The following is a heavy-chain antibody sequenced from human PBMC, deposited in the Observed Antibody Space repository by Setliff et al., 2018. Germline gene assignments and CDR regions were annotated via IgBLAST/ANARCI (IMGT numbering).Heavy chain of an antibody. CDR3: ARSGNYSPNDY. D-gene: IGHD1-26*01. CDR1: GYTFTSHY. Sequence: ASVKVSCKASGYTFTSHYMHWVRQAPGLGLEWMGTINPSSGRTSYAQKFQGRVTMTRDTSTSTVYMDMSSLRSEDTAVYYCARSGNYSPNDYWGQGTLVTVSS. V-gene: IGHV1-46*01. CDR2: INPSSGRT. J-gene: IGHJ4*02.